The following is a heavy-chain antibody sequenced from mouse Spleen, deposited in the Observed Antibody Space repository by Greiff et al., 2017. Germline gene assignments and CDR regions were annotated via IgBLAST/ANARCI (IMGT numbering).Heavy chain of an antibody. CDR3: ARQRDYDYAMDY. J-gene: IGHJ4*01. D-gene: IGHD2-4*01. CDR1: GFSLTSYG. Sequence: QVQLQQSGPDLVAPSQSLSITCTVSGFSLTSYGVHWVRQPPGKGLEWLVVIWSDGSTTYNSALKSRLSISKDNSKSQVFLKMNSLQTDDTAMYYCARQRDYDYAMDYWGQGTSVTVSS. CDR2: IWSDGST. V-gene: IGHV2-6-2*01.